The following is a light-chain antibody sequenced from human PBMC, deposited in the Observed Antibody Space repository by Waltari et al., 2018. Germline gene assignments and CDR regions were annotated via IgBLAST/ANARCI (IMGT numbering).Light chain of an antibody. V-gene: IGLV2-23*02. CDR3: CSYAGDSTYV. CDR2: EVN. J-gene: IGLJ1*01. Sequence: QSALTQPASVSGSPGQSITISCTGTSSDIGSSNLVSWYQQHPGKAPNIIIYEVNRRPSGGSDRCSASKSGNTASLTISGLQADDEADYYCCSYAGDSTYVFGTGAKVTVL. CDR1: SSDIGSSNL.